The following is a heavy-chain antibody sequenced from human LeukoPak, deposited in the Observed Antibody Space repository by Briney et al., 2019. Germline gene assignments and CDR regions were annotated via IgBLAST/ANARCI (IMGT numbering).Heavy chain of an antibody. D-gene: IGHD5-18*01. CDR2: IYHSGST. CDR3: ARDLEDTAMATGY. V-gene: IGHV4-38-2*02. CDR1: GYSISSGYY. Sequence: SETLSLTCTVSGYSISSGYYWGWIRHPPGKGLEWIGSIYHSGSTYYNPSLKSRVTISVDKSKNQFSLKLSSVTAADTAVYYCARDLEDTAMATGYWGQGTLVTVSS. J-gene: IGHJ4*02.